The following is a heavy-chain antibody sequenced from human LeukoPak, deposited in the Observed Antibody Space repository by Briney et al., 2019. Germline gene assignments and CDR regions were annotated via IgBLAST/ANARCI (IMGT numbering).Heavy chain of an antibody. D-gene: IGHD3-22*01. CDR3: AKDLAPYYYDSSGYYEVYYFDY. J-gene: IGHJ4*02. Sequence: GGSLRLSCAASGFTFDDYAMHWVRQAPGKGLEWVLGISWNSGSIGYADSVKGRSTISRDNAKNSLYLQMNSLRAEDTALYYCAKDLAPYYYDSSGYYEVYYFDYWGQGTLVTVSS. CDR2: ISWNSGSI. CDR1: GFTFDDYA. V-gene: IGHV3-9*01.